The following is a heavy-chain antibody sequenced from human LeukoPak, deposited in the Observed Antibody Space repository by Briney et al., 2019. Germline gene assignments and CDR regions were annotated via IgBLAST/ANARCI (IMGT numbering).Heavy chain of an antibody. CDR3: ARHRILWWGTAGLNFDY. V-gene: IGHV4-39*01. CDR2: IYYSGGT. CDR1: GGSISSSSYY. J-gene: IGHJ4*02. Sequence: SETLSLTCTVSGGSISSSSYYWGWIRQPPGKGLEWIGSIYYSGGTYYNPSLKSRVTISVDTSKNQFSLKLSSVTAADTAVYYCARHRILWWGTAGLNFDYWGQGTLVTVSS. D-gene: IGHD2-21*01.